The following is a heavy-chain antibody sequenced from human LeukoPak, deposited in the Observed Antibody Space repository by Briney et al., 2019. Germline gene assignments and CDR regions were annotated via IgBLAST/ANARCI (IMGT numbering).Heavy chain of an antibody. CDR1: GGSISSGGYY. CDR3: ARDRGIAARHHYFDY. D-gene: IGHD6-6*01. V-gene: IGHV4-31*03. J-gene: IGHJ4*02. CDR2: IYHSGST. Sequence: SQTLSLTCTVSGGSISSGGYYWSWIRQHPGKGLEWIGYIYHSGSTYYNPSLKSRVTISVDTSKNQFSLKLSSVTAADTAVYYCARDRGIAARHHYFDYWGQGTLVTVSS.